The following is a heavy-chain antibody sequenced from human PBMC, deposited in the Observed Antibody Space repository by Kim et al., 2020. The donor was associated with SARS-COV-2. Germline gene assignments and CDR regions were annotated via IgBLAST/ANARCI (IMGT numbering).Heavy chain of an antibody. J-gene: IGHJ6*02. V-gene: IGHV4-31*03. D-gene: IGHD4-17*01. CDR2: IYYSGST. Sequence: SETLSLTCTVSGGSISSGGYYWSWIRQHPGKGLEWIGYIYYSGSTYYNPSLKSRVTITVDTSKNQFSLKLSSVTAADTAVYYCATAGRADYGDYAALDVWGQGNTATVS. CDR1: GGSISSGGYY. CDR3: ATAGRADYGDYAALDV.